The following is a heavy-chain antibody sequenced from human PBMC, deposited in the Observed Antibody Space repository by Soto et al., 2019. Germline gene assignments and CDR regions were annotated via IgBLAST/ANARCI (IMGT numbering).Heavy chain of an antibody. V-gene: IGHV3-11*01. CDR1: GFTFSDYY. D-gene: IGHD6-13*01. CDR3: ARYSSSWYVLGYYYYMDV. CDR2: ISSSGSTI. Sequence: GGSLRLSCAASGFTFSDYYMSWIRQAPGKGLEWVSYISSSGSTIYYADSVKGRFTISRDNAKNSLYLQMNSLRAEDTAVYYCARYSSSWYVLGYYYYMDVWGKGTTVTVS. J-gene: IGHJ6*03.